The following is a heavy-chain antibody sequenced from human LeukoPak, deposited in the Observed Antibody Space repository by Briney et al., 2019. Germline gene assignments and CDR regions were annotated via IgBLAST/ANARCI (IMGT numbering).Heavy chain of an antibody. V-gene: IGHV4-34*01. CDR2: INHSGST. J-gene: IGHJ6*03. CDR1: GGSFSGYY. D-gene: IGHD6-19*01. CDR3: ARGWNSSGWCRYYYYMDV. Sequence: PSETLSLTCAAYGGSFSGYYWSWIRQPPGKGLEWIGEINHSGSTNYNPSLKSRVTISVDTSKNQFSLKLSSVTAADTAVYYCARGWNSSGWCRYYYYMDVWGKGTTVTVSS.